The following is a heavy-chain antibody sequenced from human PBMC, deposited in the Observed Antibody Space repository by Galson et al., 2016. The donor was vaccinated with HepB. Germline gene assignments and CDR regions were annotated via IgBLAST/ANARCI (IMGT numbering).Heavy chain of an antibody. CDR3: ARPVSADEGLGN. D-gene: IGHD2-8*01. J-gene: IGHJ4*02. CDR1: GFSFGNSW. Sequence: LRLSCAASGFSFGNSWMTWARQAPEKGLEWVANIKPDGTTKNYVGAVRGRFTIARDNAKNSLYLQMNSLRPEDTATYYCARPVSADEGLGNWGQGTLVTVSS. CDR2: IKPDGTTK. V-gene: IGHV3-7*01.